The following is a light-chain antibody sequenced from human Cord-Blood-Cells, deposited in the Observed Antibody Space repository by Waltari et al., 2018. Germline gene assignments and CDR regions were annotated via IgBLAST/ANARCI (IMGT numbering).Light chain of an antibody. CDR3: QVWDSSSDHRV. Sequence: SCVLTQPPSVSVAPGKTARITCGGNNIGSKSVHWYQQKPGQAPVLVIYYDSDRPSGIPERFSGSNSGNTATLTISRVEAGDEADYYCQVWDSSSDHRVFGGGTKLTVL. J-gene: IGLJ3*02. V-gene: IGLV3-21*04. CDR1: NIGSKS. CDR2: YDS.